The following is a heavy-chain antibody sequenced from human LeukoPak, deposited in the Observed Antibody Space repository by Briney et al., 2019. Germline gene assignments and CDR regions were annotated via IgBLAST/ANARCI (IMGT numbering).Heavy chain of an antibody. D-gene: IGHD3-10*01. CDR2: IYTSGTI. CDR1: GGSISSYY. CDR3: ARVASGASFEY. Sequence: SETLSLTCTVSGGSISSYYWSWIRQPAGTALEWIGRIYTSGTITYNPSLKSRVTMSVDTSKNQFSLKMSSVIATDTAVYYCARVASGASFEYWGQGILVTVSS. J-gene: IGHJ4*02. V-gene: IGHV4-4*07.